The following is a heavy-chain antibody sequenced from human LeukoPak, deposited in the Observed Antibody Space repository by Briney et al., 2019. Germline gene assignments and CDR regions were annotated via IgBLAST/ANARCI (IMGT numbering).Heavy chain of an antibody. CDR1: RFPFSIYW. CDR3: ARGGDYLDF. CDR2: IKQDGSEK. J-gene: IGHJ4*02. Sequence: GGSLRLSCAASRFPFSIYWMSWVRQAPGKGLEWVANIKQDGSEKYYVDSVKGRFTTSRDNANNSLYLQMNSLRAEDTAVYYCARGGDYLDFWGQGTLVTVSS. V-gene: IGHV3-7*05.